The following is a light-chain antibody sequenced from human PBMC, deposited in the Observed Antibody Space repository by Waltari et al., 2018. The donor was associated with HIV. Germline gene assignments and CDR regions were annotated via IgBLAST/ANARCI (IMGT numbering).Light chain of an antibody. CDR3: QVWDISADHGNVV. V-gene: IGLV3-21*02. CDR2: ADS. J-gene: IGLJ2*01. Sequence: SSVLTQPPSVSVAPGQTARITCGGSIIGIKRVHRYQQKPGQAPVLVVYADSDRPSGIPERFSGSNSGNTATLTISRVEAGDEADFYCQVWDISADHGNVVFGGGTKLTVL. CDR1: IIGIKR.